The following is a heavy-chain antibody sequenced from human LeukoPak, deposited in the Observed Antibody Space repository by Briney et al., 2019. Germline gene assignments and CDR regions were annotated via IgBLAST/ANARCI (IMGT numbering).Heavy chain of an antibody. CDR1: GGSIISSTYH. V-gene: IGHV4-39*07. CDR2: IHYSGNT. D-gene: IGHD6-6*01. J-gene: IGHJ4*02. Sequence: SETLSLTCTVSGGSIISSTYHWGWIRQPPGQGLEWIGTIHYSGNTYYNPSLKSRISMSVDTSKNQVSLTVTSVTAADTAVYYCARDTGSSSTDFWGQGTLVTVSS. CDR3: ARDTGSSSTDF.